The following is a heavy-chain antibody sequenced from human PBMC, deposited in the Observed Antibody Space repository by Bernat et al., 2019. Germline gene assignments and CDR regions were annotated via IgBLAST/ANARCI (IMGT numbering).Heavy chain of an antibody. Sequence: QVRLQQWGAGLLKPSETLSLTCAVYGGSFSGYYWSWIRQTPGKGLEWIGEINQSGSTNYNPSLKSRVTISVDTSRNQFSLQLTSVTAADTAVYSCARGSWELRFDPWGQGTLVTVSS. CDR1: GGSFSGYY. CDR2: INQSGST. J-gene: IGHJ5*02. D-gene: IGHD1-26*01. V-gene: IGHV4-34*01. CDR3: ARGSWELRFDP.